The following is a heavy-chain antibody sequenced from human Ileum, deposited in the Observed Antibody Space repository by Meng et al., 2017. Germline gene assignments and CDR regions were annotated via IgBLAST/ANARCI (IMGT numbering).Heavy chain of an antibody. D-gene: IGHD2-15*01. CDR3: ARDCSGGGCFDP. Sequence: QVQLVQSGAEVKYPGSSVTVSCKDSGGAFSSSAIGWLRQAPGRGLEGMGVIIPILNASTYAQNFKGRVTLSADMATTTVYMELSSLTSDDTAVYFCARDCSGGGCFDPWGQGTLVTVSS. CDR1: GGAFSSSA. CDR2: IIPILNAS. J-gene: IGHJ5*02. V-gene: IGHV1-69*10.